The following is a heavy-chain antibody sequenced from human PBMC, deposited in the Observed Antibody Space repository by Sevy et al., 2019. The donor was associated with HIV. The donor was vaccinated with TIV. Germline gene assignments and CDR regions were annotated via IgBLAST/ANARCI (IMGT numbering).Heavy chain of an antibody. J-gene: IGHJ4*02. Sequence: GGSLRLSCAASGFTFSSYAMSWVRQAPGKGLEWVSAISGSGGSTYYADSVKGRFTISRDNSKNTLYLQMNSLRAEDTAVYYCAKGGYCANPYFGYFDYWGQGTLVTVSS. D-gene: IGHD2-21*01. CDR3: AKGGYCANPYFGYFDY. V-gene: IGHV3-23*01. CDR2: ISGSGGST. CDR1: GFTFSSYA.